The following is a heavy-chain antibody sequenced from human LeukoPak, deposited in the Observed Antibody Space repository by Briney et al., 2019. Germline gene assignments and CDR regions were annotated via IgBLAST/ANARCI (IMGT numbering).Heavy chain of an antibody. V-gene: IGHV4-59*01. CDR2: IYYSGST. CDR1: GGSISSYY. Sequence: SETLSLTCTVSGGSISSYYWSWIRQPPGKGLEWIGYIYYSGSTNYNPSLKSRVTISVDTSKNQFSLKLSSVTAADTAVYYWARVPRAINCSGGSCSYYYLDVWGKGTTVTVSS. D-gene: IGHD2-15*01. CDR3: ARVPRAINCSGGSCSYYYLDV. J-gene: IGHJ6*03.